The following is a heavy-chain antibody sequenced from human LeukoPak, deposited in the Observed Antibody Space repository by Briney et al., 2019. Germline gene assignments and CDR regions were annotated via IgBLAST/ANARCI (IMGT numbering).Heavy chain of an antibody. D-gene: IGHD1-26*01. CDR1: GFTFSNYA. CDR3: AKDNSGSYYALDY. Sequence: PGGSLRLSCAASGFTFSNYAMSWVRQAPGKGLEWVSIMSSSGGSTYYADSVKGRFTISRDNFKNTLYLQMNSLRAEDTAIYYCAKDNSGSYYALDYWGQGTLVTVSS. CDR2: MSSSGGST. V-gene: IGHV3-23*01. J-gene: IGHJ4*02.